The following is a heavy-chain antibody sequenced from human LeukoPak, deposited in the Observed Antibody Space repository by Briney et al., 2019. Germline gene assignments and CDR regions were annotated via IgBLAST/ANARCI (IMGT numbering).Heavy chain of an antibody. CDR3: ARDLDPSDWTVTFDY. D-gene: IGHD4-17*01. Sequence: PMGSPRLSCAASGFTFSSYGMNWVRQAPGKGLEWVSYISTSGTTIYSADSVKGRFTLSRDNAKNSLYLQMDSLRDEDTSVYYCARDLDPSDWTVTFDYWGQGALGTVSS. V-gene: IGHV3-48*02. CDR1: GFTFSSYG. CDR2: ISTSGTTI. J-gene: IGHJ4*02.